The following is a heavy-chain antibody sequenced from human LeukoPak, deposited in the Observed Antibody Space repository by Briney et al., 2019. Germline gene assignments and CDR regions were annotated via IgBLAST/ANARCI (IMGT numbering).Heavy chain of an antibody. D-gene: IGHD2-21*02. Sequence: SETLSLTCTISGGSISSYYWSWIRQPPGKGLEWIGRIYTSGSTKYNPSLKSRVTISVDTSKNQFPLKLSSVTAADTAVYYCARIYCGGDCRGYYYHYYMDVWGKGTTVTISS. J-gene: IGHJ6*03. V-gene: IGHV4-4*08. CDR3: ARIYCGGDCRGYYYHYYMDV. CDR1: GGSISSYY. CDR2: IYTSGST.